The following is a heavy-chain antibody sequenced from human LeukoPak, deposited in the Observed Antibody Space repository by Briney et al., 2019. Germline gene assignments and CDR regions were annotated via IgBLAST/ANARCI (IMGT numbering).Heavy chain of an antibody. Sequence: GGSLRLSCAASGFTFSNYAMSWVRQAPGKGLEWVSYISSSGSTIYYADSVKGRFTISRDNAKNSLYLQMNSLRAEDTAVYYCARGARRGDDYGGFFDYWGQGTLVTVSS. V-gene: IGHV3-48*04. D-gene: IGHD4-23*01. CDR3: ARGARRGDDYGGFFDY. J-gene: IGHJ4*02. CDR2: ISSSGSTI. CDR1: GFTFSNYA.